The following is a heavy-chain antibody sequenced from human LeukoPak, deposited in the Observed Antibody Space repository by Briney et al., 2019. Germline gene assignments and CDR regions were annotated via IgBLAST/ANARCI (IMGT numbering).Heavy chain of an antibody. CDR3: AKDPVLRYFDWQHIGLGLDY. CDR1: GFTFTNYA. V-gene: IGHV3-23*01. J-gene: IGHJ4*02. CDR2: MSGSGGST. Sequence: PGGSLSLSCAASGFTFTNYAMSWVRQAPGKGLEWVSGMSGSGGSTYYADSVKGRFTISRDNSKNTLYLQMNSLRAEDTAVYYCAKDPVLRYFDWQHIGLGLDYWGQGTLVTVSS. D-gene: IGHD3-9*01.